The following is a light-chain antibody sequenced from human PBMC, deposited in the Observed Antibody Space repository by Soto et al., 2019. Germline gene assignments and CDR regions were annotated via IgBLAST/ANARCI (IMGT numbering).Light chain of an antibody. CDR1: QSISSW. J-gene: IGKJ4*01. CDR2: DAS. CDR3: QQCASYPRT. Sequence: DIQMTQSPSTLSASVGDRVAITCRASQSISSWLAWYQQKPGKAPKLLIYDASTLESGVPSRFSGSGSGAEFTLTISSLQPDDFATYYCQQCASYPRTFGGGTTLEI. V-gene: IGKV1-5*01.